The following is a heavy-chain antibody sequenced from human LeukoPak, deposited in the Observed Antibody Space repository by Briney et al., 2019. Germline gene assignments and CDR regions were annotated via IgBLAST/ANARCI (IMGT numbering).Heavy chain of an antibody. D-gene: IGHD2-8*01. J-gene: IGHJ4*02. V-gene: IGHV3-30*02. CDR2: ITYDGVKE. CDR3: ARGDSVYLLDY. CDR1: GFSFTGYG. Sequence: GGSLRLSCAASGFSFTGYGMHWVRQAPGKGLEWVTFITYDGVKEYYADSVKGRFTVSRDNSKNTLYLQMNNLKPGDTAMYYCARGDSVYLLDYWGQGTLGTVSS.